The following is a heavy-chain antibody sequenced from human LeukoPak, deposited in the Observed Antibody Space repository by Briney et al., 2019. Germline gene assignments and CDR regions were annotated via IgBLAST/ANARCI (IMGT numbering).Heavy chain of an antibody. J-gene: IGHJ4*02. CDR2: ISYDGSNK. Sequence: GGSLRLSCAASGFIFSSHAMHWVRQAPGKGLEWVAVISYDGSNKYYADSVKGRFTISRDNSKNTLYLQMNSLRAEDTAVYYCARGFDYWGQGTLVTVSS. CDR3: ARGFDY. CDR1: GFIFSSHA. V-gene: IGHV3-30-3*01.